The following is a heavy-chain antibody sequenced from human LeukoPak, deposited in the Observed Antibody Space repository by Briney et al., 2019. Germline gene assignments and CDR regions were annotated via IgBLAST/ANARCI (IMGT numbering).Heavy chain of an antibody. CDR3: VKESGVMMTPNSAFDI. CDR1: GFTFNSYP. CDR2: ISRNGGST. V-gene: IGHV3-64D*06. D-gene: IGHD3-16*01. J-gene: IGHJ3*02. Sequence: AGGSLRLSCAASGFTFNSYPVCWVRQAPGKGLEYVSGISRNGGSTYYADSVKGRFTISRDNSKNTLYLQMSRLRAEDTAVYYCVKESGVMMTPNSAFDIWGQGTMVTVSS.